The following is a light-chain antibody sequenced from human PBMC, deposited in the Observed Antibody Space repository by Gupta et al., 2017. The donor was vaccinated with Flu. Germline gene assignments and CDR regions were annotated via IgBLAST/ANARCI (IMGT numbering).Light chain of an antibody. V-gene: IGKV3-11*01. Sequence: EIVLTQSPATLSLSPGERATLSCRASQSVSSYLAWYQQKPGQAPRLLIYDASNRATGIPARFSGSGYGIDFTLTISSREPEDFAVYYCQQRSNWPRFTFGHGTKVDIK. CDR3: QQRSNWPRFT. CDR2: DAS. J-gene: IGKJ3*01. CDR1: QSVSSY.